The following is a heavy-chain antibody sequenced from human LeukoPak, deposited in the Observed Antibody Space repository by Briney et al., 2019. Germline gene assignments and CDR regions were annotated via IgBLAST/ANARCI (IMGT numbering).Heavy chain of an antibody. D-gene: IGHD6-19*01. CDR1: GFTFSNYW. V-gene: IGHV3-7*01. CDR2: IQQHGSET. Sequence: GGSLRLSCEGSGFTFSNYWMSWVRQAPGKGLEWVANIQQHGSETYYGDSVKGRFTISRDNAKNSLYLQMNSLRAEDTAVYYCARTPRHLAVAGYFDYWGQGTLVTVSS. J-gene: IGHJ4*02. CDR3: ARTPRHLAVAGYFDY.